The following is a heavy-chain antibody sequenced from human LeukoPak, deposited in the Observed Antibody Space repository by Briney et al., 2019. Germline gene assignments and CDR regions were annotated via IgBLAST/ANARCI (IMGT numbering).Heavy chain of an antibody. D-gene: IGHD4-17*01. CDR1: GGTFSSYA. CDR2: IIPIFCTA. J-gene: IGHJ4*02. CDR3: ARDQHGDYESDYFDY. V-gene: IGHV1-69*05. Sequence: EASVKVSCKASGGTFSSYAISWLRQAPGQGLEWMGRIIPIFCTANYAHKFQGRVTITTDESTSTAYMELSSLRSEDTAVYYCARDQHGDYESDYFDYWGQGTLVTVSS.